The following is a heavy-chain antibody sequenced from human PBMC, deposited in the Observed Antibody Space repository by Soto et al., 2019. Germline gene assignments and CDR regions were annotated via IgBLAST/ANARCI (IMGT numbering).Heavy chain of an antibody. CDR3: ASLTGTTYYYGMDV. CDR1: GFTFSSYA. D-gene: IGHD1-1*01. Sequence: EVQLLESGGGLVQPGGSLRLSCAASGFTFSSYAMSWVRQAPGKGLEWVSAISRSGGSTYYADSVKGRFTISRDNSKDTLYLQMTSLRAEDTAVYYCASLTGTTYYYGMDVWGQGTTVTVSS. CDR2: ISRSGGST. J-gene: IGHJ6*02. V-gene: IGHV3-23*01.